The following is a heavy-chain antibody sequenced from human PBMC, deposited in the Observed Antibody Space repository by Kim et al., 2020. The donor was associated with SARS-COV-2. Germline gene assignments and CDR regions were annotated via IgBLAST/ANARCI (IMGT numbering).Heavy chain of an antibody. D-gene: IGHD6-19*01. CDR2: ISAYNGNT. V-gene: IGHV1-18*01. CDR1: GYTFTSYG. Sequence: ASVKVSCKASGYTFTSYGISWVRQAPGQGLEWMGWISAYNGNTNYAQKLQGRVTMTTDTSTSTAYMELRSLRSDDTAVYYCARVLGSGCYVGDAFDIWGQGTMVTVSS. CDR3: ARVLGSGCYVGDAFDI. J-gene: IGHJ3*02.